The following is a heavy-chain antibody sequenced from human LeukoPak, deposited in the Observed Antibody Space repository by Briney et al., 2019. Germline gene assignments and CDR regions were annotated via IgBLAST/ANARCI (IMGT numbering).Heavy chain of an antibody. CDR2: IRSKAYGGTT. Sequence: KPGGSLRLSCVASGFPFSSYWMSWFRQAPGKGLEWVGFIRSKAYGGTTEYAASVKGRFTISRDDSKSIAYLQMNSLKTEDTAVYYCTRDRGGVTSMIVVVMDQIFDYWGQGTLVTVSS. D-gene: IGHD3-22*01. J-gene: IGHJ4*02. CDR1: GFPFSSYW. CDR3: TRDRGGVTSMIVVVMDQIFDY. V-gene: IGHV3-49*05.